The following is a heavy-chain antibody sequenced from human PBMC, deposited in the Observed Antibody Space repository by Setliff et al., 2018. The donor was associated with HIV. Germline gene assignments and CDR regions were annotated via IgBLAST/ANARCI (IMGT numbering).Heavy chain of an antibody. V-gene: IGHV1-8*02. Sequence: GASVKVSCKASEYRFIGYYIHWVRQAPGQGPEWMGWMNPNSSNAGYAQRFQGRVAMTRDTSISTAYMELTNLTSEDTAVYYCTRGRVVVIASRNYYYYMDVWGKGTTVTVSS. CDR3: TRGRVVVIASRNYYYYMDV. CDR2: MNPNSSNA. J-gene: IGHJ6*03. D-gene: IGHD2-21*01. CDR1: EYRFIGYY.